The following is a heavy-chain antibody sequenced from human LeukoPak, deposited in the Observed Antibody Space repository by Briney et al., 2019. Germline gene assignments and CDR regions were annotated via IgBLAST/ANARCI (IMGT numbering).Heavy chain of an antibody. Sequence: PGRSLRLSCAASGFIFGDYGMYWVRQAPGKGLEWVSGINWNSDRIGYADSVKGRFTISRDNAKNSLYMQMSSVRAEDTALYYCARASYYYDTSGLGAFDVWGQGTTVVVSS. J-gene: IGHJ3*01. V-gene: IGHV3-9*01. D-gene: IGHD3-22*01. CDR1: GFIFGDYG. CDR3: ARASYYYDTSGLGAFDV. CDR2: INWNSDRI.